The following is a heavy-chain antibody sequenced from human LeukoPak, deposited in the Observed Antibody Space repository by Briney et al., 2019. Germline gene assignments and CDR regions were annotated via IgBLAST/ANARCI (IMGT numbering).Heavy chain of an antibody. CDR3: ARDPYSSGWYKDAFDI. V-gene: IGHV3-30-3*01. J-gene: IGHJ3*02. Sequence: GGSLRLSCAASGFTFSSYAMHWVRQAPGKGLEWVAVISYDGSNKYYADSVKGRFTFSRDNAQNSLFLQLNSLRAEDTAVYYCARDPYSSGWYKDAFDIWGQGTMVTVSS. CDR2: ISYDGSNK. D-gene: IGHD6-19*01. CDR1: GFTFSSYA.